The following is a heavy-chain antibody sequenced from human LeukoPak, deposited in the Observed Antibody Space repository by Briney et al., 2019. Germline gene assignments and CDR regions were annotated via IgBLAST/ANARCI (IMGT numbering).Heavy chain of an antibody. CDR2: ISYDGSNK. D-gene: IGHD1-26*01. J-gene: IGHJ4*02. CDR3: AKEMGATNYFEY. V-gene: IGHV3-30*18. CDR1: GFTFSSYS. Sequence: GGSLRLSCAASGFTFSSYSMNWVRQAPGKGLEWVGVISYDGSNKYYADSVKGRFTISRDNSKNTLYLQMNSLRAEDTAVYYCAKEMGATNYFEYWGQGTLVTVSS.